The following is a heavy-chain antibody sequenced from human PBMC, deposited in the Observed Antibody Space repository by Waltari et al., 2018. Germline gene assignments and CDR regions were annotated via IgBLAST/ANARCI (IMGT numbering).Heavy chain of an antibody. CDR2: ISYDGSNK. J-gene: IGHJ4*02. Sequence: QVQLVESGGGVVQPGRSLRLSCAASGFTFSSYGMHWVRQAPGKGLEWVAVISYDGSNKYYADSVKGRFTISRDNSKNTLYLQMNSLRAEDTAVYYCADSGYDPLGYWGQGTLVTVSS. CDR1: GFTFSSYG. V-gene: IGHV3-30*03. D-gene: IGHD5-12*01. CDR3: ADSGYDPLGY.